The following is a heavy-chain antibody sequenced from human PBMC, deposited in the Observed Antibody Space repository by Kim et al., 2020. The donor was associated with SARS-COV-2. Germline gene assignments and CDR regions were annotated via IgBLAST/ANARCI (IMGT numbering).Heavy chain of an antibody. J-gene: IGHJ4*02. CDR2: ISYDGSNK. CDR1: GFTFSSYG. D-gene: IGHD2-15*01. V-gene: IGHV3-30*18. CDR3: AKDYCSGGSCYYFDY. Sequence: GGSLRLSCAASGFTFSSYGMHWVRQAPGKGLEWVAVISYDGSNKYYADSVKGRFTISRDNSNTLDLQMNSLRAEDTAVYYCAKDYCSGGSCYYFDYWGQGTLVTVSS.